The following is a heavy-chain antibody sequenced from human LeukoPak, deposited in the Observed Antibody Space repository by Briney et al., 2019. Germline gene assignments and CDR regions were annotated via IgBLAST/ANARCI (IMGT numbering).Heavy chain of an antibody. V-gene: IGHV4-30-4*01. D-gene: IGHD3-22*01. Sequence: SETLSLTCTVSGGSISSGDYYWSWIRQPPGKGLEWIGYIYYSGSTYYNPSLKSRVTISVDTSKNQFPLKLSSVTAADTAVYYCARYYDSSGYFDYWGQGTLVTVSS. CDR3: ARYYDSSGYFDY. J-gene: IGHJ4*02. CDR1: GGSISSGDYY. CDR2: IYYSGST.